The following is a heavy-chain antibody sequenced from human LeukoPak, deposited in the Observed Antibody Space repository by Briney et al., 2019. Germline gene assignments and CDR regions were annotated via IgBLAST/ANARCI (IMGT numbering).Heavy chain of an antibody. CDR3: STDTLPTNRHYFDY. D-gene: IGHD3-16*01. J-gene: IGHJ4*02. CDR2: IKSKTDGGTT. CDR1: GFTFSNAW. V-gene: IGHV3-15*01. Sequence: GGSLRLSCAASGFTFSNAWMSWVRQAPGKGLEWVGRIKSKTDGGTTDYAAPVQGRFTISRDDSKNTLYLQMNSLKTEDTAVYYCSTDTLPTNRHYFDYWGQGTLVTVSS.